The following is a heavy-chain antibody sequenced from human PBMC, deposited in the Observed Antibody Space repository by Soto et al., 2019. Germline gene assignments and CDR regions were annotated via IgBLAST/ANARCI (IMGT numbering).Heavy chain of an antibody. D-gene: IGHD2-2*02. CDR3: ARSYTSVFFFDY. J-gene: IGHJ4*02. V-gene: IGHV3-30*04. Sequence: QVQLVESGGGVVQPGRSLRLSCAVSGFTFSSFAMHWVRQTPGKGLEWVAGISYDGKNQNFADFVRGRFTISRDNSKNTLDLQMNSLSAEDTAMYYCARSYTSVFFFDYWGQGLLVTVSS. CDR2: ISYDGKNQ. CDR1: GFTFSSFA.